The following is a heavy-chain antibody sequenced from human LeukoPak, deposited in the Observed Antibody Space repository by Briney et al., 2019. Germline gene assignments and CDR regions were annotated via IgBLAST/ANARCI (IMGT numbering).Heavy chain of an antibody. J-gene: IGHJ4*02. V-gene: IGHV4-34*01. D-gene: IGHD6-19*01. CDR3: ARGGWSPLDH. Sequence: SETLSLTCAVYGGSFSPYYWSWIRQSPDKGLEWIGEINHSRSTNYNPSLKSRVTISVDTSKNQFSLKLSSVTAADTAVYYCARGGWSPLDHWGQGTLVTVSS. CDR1: GGSFSPYY. CDR2: INHSRST.